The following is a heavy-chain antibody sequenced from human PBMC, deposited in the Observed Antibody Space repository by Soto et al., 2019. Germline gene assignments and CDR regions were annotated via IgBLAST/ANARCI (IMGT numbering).Heavy chain of an antibody. CDR2: ISTYNGDA. D-gene: IGHD6-6*01. J-gene: IGHJ6*02. Sequence: QAQLEQSGAEVKKPGASVKVCCKSSGYTFSTSGISWVRQAPGQGLEWMGWISTYNGDANYAQRFQGRVTMTTDTSTSTTFMELRSLRSDDTAVYYCAREGPRPYYYYGMDVLGQGTTVTVSS. CDR3: AREGPRPYYYYGMDV. CDR1: GYTFSTSG. V-gene: IGHV1-18*01.